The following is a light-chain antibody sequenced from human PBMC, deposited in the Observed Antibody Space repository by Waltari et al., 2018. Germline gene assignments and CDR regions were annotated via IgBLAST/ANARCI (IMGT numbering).Light chain of an antibody. CDR2: DNK. CDR1: SSNVGSNT. Sequence: QSELTQPPSASGTPGQTVTISCSGSSSNVGSNTVNWYQQLPGTAPKLLIYDNKQRPSGVPDRFSGSKSGTSASLAISGLQSEDEAAYYCATWDANLNALFGGGTKLTVL. CDR3: ATWDANLNAL. J-gene: IGLJ3*02. V-gene: IGLV1-44*01.